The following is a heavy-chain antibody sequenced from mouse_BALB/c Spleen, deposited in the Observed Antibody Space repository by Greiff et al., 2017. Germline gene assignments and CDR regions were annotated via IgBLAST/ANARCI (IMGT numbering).Heavy chain of an antibody. CDR2: IYPGDGDT. CDR1: GYAFSSYW. V-gene: IGHV1-80*01. Sequence: QVHVKQSGAELVRPGSSVKISCKASGYAFSSYWMNWVKQRPGQGLEWIGQIYPGDGDTNYNGKFKGKATLTADKSSSTAYMQLSSLTSEDSAVYFCAGGEDDYWGQGTTLTVSS. J-gene: IGHJ2*01. CDR3: AGGEDDY.